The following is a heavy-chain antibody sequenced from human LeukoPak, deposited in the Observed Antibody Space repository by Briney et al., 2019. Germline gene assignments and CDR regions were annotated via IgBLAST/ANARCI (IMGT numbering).Heavy chain of an antibody. Sequence: GGSLRLSCAASGFPFSDYYMSWSSRAPGKGLEWVSYISSSGSTIYYADSVKGRFTISKDNAKNTVYLQMNNLRAEDTAVYYCVSFYETNWGRGTLVTVSS. CDR2: ISSSGSTI. V-gene: IGHV3-11*04. CDR1: GFPFSDYY. J-gene: IGHJ4*02. CDR3: VSFYETN. D-gene: IGHD2-2*01.